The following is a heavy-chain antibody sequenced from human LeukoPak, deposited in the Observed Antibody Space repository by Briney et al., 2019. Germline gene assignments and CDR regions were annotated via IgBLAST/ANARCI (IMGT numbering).Heavy chain of an antibody. V-gene: IGHV3-21*01. CDR3: AGYSSSKDY. Sequence: GGSLRLSCSASGFTFSSYSLNWVRQAPGKGLEWVSAISSDSIYIYYADSVKGRFTISRDNAKNSLYLQMNSLRAEDTAVYYCAGYSSSKDYWGQGTLATVSS. J-gene: IGHJ4*02. CDR1: GFTFSSYS. D-gene: IGHD6-6*01. CDR2: ISSDSIYI.